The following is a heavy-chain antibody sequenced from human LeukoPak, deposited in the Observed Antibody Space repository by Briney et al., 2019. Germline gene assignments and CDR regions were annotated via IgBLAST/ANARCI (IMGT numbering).Heavy chain of an antibody. CDR2: IWYDGSNE. V-gene: IGHV3-33*06. CDR1: GFTFSRNG. D-gene: IGHD4/OR15-4a*01. J-gene: IGHJ4*02. CDR3: AKDRDYIMGIVDY. Sequence: PGRSLRLSCAASGFTFSRNGMHWVRQAPAKGQERLAVIWYDGSNEYYADSVKGRFTVSRDNSKSTMYLQMNSLRAEDTAVYYCAKDRDYIMGIVDYWGQGTLVTVSS.